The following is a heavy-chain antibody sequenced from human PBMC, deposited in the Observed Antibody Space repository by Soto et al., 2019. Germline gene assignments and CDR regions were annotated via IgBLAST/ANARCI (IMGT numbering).Heavy chain of an antibody. Sequence: SETLSLTCAVYGGSFSGYYWSWIRQPPGKGLEWIGEINHSGSTNYNPSLKSRVTISVDTSKNQFSLKLSSVTAADTAVYYCARGLVLNYYYYGMDVWGQGTTVTVSS. CDR1: GGSFSGYY. J-gene: IGHJ6*02. D-gene: IGHD6-13*01. CDR2: INHSGST. V-gene: IGHV4-34*01. CDR3: ARGLVLNYYYYGMDV.